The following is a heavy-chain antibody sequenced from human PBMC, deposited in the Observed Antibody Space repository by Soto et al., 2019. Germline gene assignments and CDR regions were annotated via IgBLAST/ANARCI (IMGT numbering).Heavy chain of an antibody. CDR3: ASGYSYGYGYYYGMDV. D-gene: IGHD5-18*01. Sequence: QVQLVQSGAEVKKPGSSVKVSCKASGGTFSSYAISWVRQAPGQGLEWMEGIIPIFGTANYAQKFQGRVTITADESTSTAYMELSSLRSEDTAVYYCASGYSYGYGYYYGMDVWGQGTTVTVSS. V-gene: IGHV1-69*12. CDR2: IIPIFGTA. CDR1: GGTFSSYA. J-gene: IGHJ6*02.